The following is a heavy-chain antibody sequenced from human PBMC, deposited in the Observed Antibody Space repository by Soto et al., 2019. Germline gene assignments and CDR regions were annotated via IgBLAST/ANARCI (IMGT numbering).Heavy chain of an antibody. CDR1: GFTFSSYA. V-gene: IGHV3-23*01. CDR3: VKGGSQWLVHVFDY. Sequence: GGSLRLSCASSGFTFSSYAMSWVRQAPGKGLEWVSAISGSGGSTYYADSVKGRFTISRDNSKNTLYLQMNSLRAEDTAVYYCVKGGSQWLVHVFDYWGQGTLVTVSS. D-gene: IGHD6-19*01. CDR2: ISGSGGST. J-gene: IGHJ4*02.